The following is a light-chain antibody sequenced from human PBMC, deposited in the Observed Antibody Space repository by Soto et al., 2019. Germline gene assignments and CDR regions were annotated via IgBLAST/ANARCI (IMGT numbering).Light chain of an antibody. CDR3: SSYTSSSTLV. CDR1: SSDVGGYNY. Sequence: QSVLTQPASVSGSPGQSITISCTGTSSDVGGYNYVSWYQQHPGKAPKLRIYDVSNRPSGVSNRFSGSKSGNTASLTISGLQADDEAYYYCSSYTSSSTLVFGTGTKLTVL. V-gene: IGLV2-14*01. J-gene: IGLJ1*01. CDR2: DVS.